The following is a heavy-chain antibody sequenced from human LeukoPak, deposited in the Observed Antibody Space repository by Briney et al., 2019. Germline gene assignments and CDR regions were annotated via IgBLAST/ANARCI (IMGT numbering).Heavy chain of an antibody. J-gene: IGHJ4*02. CDR1: RFTFSSYA. V-gene: IGHV3-23*01. CDR3: AKNRWGSVATPDS. CDR2: ISGSGGST. Sequence: GGSLRLSCAASRFTFSSYAMSWVRQAPGKGLEWVSDISGSGGSTHYADSVKGRFTISRDNSKNTVYLQMNSLRTGDTALYYCAKNRWGSVATPDSWGQGTLVTVSS. D-gene: IGHD5-12*01.